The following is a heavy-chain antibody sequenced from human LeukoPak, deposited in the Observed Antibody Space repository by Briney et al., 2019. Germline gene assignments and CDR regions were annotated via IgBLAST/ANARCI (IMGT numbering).Heavy chain of an antibody. CDR1: GGSISTSHW. CDR2: ISYIGST. CDR3: ARVWTVAGNRWFDP. V-gene: IGHV4-4*02. Sequence: SSETLSLTCAVYGGSISTSHWWTWVRQPPEKGLEWVGYISYIGSTYYNPSLKSRVAMSIDKSKNQFSLKLTSVTAADTAVYYCARVWTVAGNRWFDPWGQGTLVTVSS. D-gene: IGHD6-19*01. J-gene: IGHJ5*02.